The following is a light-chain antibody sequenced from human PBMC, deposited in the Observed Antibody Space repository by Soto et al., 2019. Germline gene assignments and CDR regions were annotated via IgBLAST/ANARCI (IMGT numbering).Light chain of an antibody. CDR2: DAS. Sequence: EIVLTQSPATLSLSPGERATLSCRASQSVSSYLAWYQQKPGQAPRLLIYDASNRVTGIPARFSGSGSGTDFTLTISSLEPEDFAVYYCQQRSNSYTFGQGTKLEIK. V-gene: IGKV3-11*01. J-gene: IGKJ2*01. CDR1: QSVSSY. CDR3: QQRSNSYT.